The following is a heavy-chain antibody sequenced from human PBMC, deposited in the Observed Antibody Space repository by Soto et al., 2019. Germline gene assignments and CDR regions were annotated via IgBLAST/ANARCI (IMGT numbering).Heavy chain of an antibody. Sequence: EVQLLESGGGLVQPGGSLRLSCAASGFTFSSYAMSWVRQAPGKGLEWVSAISGSGGSTYYADSVKGRFTISRDNSKNTLSLQMNSLRAEDTAVYYCAKGDGGAPRIFDYWGQGTLVTVSS. D-gene: IGHD4-17*01. CDR3: AKGDGGAPRIFDY. CDR1: GFTFSSYA. CDR2: ISGSGGST. J-gene: IGHJ4*02. V-gene: IGHV3-23*01.